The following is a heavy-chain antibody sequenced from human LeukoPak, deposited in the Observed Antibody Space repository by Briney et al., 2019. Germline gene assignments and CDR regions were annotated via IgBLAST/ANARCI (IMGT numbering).Heavy chain of an antibody. CDR1: GFTFSSYW. V-gene: IGHV3-74*01. CDR2: INSDGSST. J-gene: IGHJ4*02. Sequence: GRSLRLSCAASGFTFSSYWMHWVRQAPGKGLVWVSRINSDGSSTSYADSVKGRFTISRDNAKNTLYLQMNSLRAEDTAVYYCARVRYDILTGYYNWGQGTLVTVSS. CDR3: ARVRYDILTGYYN. D-gene: IGHD3-9*01.